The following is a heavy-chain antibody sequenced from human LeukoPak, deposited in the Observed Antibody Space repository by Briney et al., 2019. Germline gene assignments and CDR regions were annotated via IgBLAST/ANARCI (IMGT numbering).Heavy chain of an antibody. CDR3: ARVSRHYYDSSGYFSHGYYYYGMDV. J-gene: IGHJ6*02. V-gene: IGHV4-59*01. CDR2: IYYSGST. D-gene: IGHD3-22*01. Sequence: SETLSLTCTVSGGSISSYYWSWIRQPPGKGLEWIGYIYYSGSTNYNPSLKSRVTTSVDTSKNQFSLKLSSVTAADTAVYYCARVSRHYYDSSGYFSHGYYYYGMDVWGQGTTVTVSS. CDR1: GGSISSYY.